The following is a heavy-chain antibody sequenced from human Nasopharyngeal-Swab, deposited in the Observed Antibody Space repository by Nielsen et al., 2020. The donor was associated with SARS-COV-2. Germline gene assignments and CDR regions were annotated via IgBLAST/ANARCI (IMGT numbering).Heavy chain of an antibody. D-gene: IGHD5-18*01. CDR2: INPNSGGT. CDR3: ARGGYSYGSSYGMDV. J-gene: IGHJ6*02. CDR1: GYTFTGYY. V-gene: IGHV1-2*06. Sequence: ASVKVSCKASGYTFTGYYMHWVRQAPGQGLEWMGRINPNSGGTNYAQKFQGRVTITADKSTSTAYMELSSLRSEDTAVYYCARGGYSYGSSYGMDVWGQGTTVTVSS.